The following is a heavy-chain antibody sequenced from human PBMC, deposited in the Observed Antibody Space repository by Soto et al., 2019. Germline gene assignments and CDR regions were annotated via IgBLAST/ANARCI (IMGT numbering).Heavy chain of an antibody. CDR1: GYTLPSYA. J-gene: IGHJ6*04. Sequence: GSVKVSLKASGYTLPSYAIHLVRQAPRQRVDWMGWINAGNGNTKYSQKFQGRVTITRDTSASTAYMELSSLRAEDTAVYYCARDDVLCDGGRCYGIPLDVWGKGTTVTVSS. CDR3: ARDDVLCDGGRCYGIPLDV. CDR2: INAGNGNT. V-gene: IGHV1-3*01. D-gene: IGHD2-15*01.